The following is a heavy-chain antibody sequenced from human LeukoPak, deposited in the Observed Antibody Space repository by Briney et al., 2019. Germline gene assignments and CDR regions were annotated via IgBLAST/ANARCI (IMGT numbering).Heavy chain of an antibody. CDR1: GGSISSGSYY. J-gene: IGHJ4*02. V-gene: IGHV4-61*02. Sequence: SETLSLTCTVSGGSISSGSYYRSWIRQPAGKGLEWIGRIYTSGSTNYNPSLKSRVTISVDTSKNQFSLKLSSVTAADTAVYYCARGVVPAAPFSYWGQGTLVTVSS. CDR3: ARGVVPAAPFSY. CDR2: IYTSGST. D-gene: IGHD2-2*01.